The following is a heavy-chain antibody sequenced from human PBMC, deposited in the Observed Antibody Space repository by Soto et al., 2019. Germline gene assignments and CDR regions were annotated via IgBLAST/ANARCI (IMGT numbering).Heavy chain of an antibody. D-gene: IGHD6-13*01. Sequence: EVQLVESGGGLVQPGRSLRLSCAASGFTFYDYAMHWVRQAPGKGLEWVSGISWNSGIRGYADSVNGRFTISSDNAKNSLYLQMNSLRADDTALYYCAKGSSIAAAGTSYYFAYWGPGTLVTVSS. CDR1: GFTFYDYA. J-gene: IGHJ4*02. CDR3: AKGSSIAAAGTSYYFAY. CDR2: ISWNSGIR. V-gene: IGHV3-9*01.